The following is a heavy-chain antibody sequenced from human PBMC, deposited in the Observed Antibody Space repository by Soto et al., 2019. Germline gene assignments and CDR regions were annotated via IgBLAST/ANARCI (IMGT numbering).Heavy chain of an antibody. D-gene: IGHD1-1*01. CDR3: ASGNYFPYYYMDV. CDR2: ISSSSSTI. V-gene: IGHV3-48*01. CDR1: GFTFSSYS. Sequence: GGSLRLSCAASGFTFSSYSMNWVRQAPGKGLEWVSYISSSSSTIYYADSVKGRFTISRDNAKNSLYLQMNSLRAEDTAVYYCASGNYFPYYYMDVWGKGTTVTVSS. J-gene: IGHJ6*03.